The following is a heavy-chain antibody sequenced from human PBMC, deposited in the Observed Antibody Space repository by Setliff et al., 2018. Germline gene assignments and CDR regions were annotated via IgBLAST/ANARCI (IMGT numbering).Heavy chain of an antibody. V-gene: IGHV2-70*11. CDR3: ARIRSTDYYDSSGSYDY. D-gene: IGHD3-22*01. CDR1: GFSLSTSGMC. Sequence: SGPTLVNPTQTLTLTCTFSGFSLSTSGMCVSWIRQPPGKALEWLARIDWDDDKYYSTSLKTRLTISKDTSKNQVFLTMTNMDPADTATYYCARIRSTDYYDSSGSYDYWGQGTLVTVSS. CDR2: IDWDDDK. J-gene: IGHJ4*02.